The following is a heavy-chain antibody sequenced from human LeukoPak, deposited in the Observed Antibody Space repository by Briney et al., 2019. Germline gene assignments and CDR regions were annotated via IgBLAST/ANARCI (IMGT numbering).Heavy chain of an antibody. V-gene: IGHV3-23*01. J-gene: IGHJ4*02. CDR2: ISASGTGT. D-gene: IGHD2-21*01. CDR1: GFTFSSYA. CDR3: AQDWGLGK. Sequence: GGSLRLSCAASGFTFSSYAMTWVRQARGKGLEWVSSISASGTGTYYADSVKGRFTFSRDNSKSTLHLQMNSLRAEDTALYYCAQDWGLGKWGQGTLVTVSS.